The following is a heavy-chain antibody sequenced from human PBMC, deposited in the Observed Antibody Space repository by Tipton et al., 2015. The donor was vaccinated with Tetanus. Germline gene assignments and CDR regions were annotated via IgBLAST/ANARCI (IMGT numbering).Heavy chain of an antibody. D-gene: IGHD6-19*01. CDR1: GFTFSSYA. CDR2: ISGSGGST. J-gene: IGHJ4*02. Sequence: SLRLSCAASGFTFSSYAMSWVRQAPGKGLEWVSAISGSGGSTYYADSVKGRFTISRDNSKDTLYLQMNSLRAEDTAVYYCAKDTYSSGWYLWGGYFDYWGQGTLVTVSS. V-gene: IGHV3-23*01. CDR3: AKDTYSSGWYLWGGYFDY.